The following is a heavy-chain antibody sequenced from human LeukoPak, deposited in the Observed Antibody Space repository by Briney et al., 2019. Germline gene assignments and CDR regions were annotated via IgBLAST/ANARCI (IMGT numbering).Heavy chain of an antibody. CDR3: ARDLGGRYYDFWSGYYSLDY. CDR1: GFTFSTYG. Sequence: GGTLRLSCGASGFTFSTYGMSWVRQAPGKGLEWVSSISSSSSYIYYADSVKGRFTISRDNAKNSLYLQMNSLRAEDTAVYYCARDLGGRYYDFWSGYYSLDYWGQGTLVTVSS. D-gene: IGHD3-3*01. V-gene: IGHV3-21*01. CDR2: ISSSSSYI. J-gene: IGHJ4*02.